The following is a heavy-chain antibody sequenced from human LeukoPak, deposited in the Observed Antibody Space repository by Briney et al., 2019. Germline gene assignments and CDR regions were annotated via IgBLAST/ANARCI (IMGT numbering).Heavy chain of an antibody. D-gene: IGHD3-10*01. Sequence: SETLSLTCTVSGGSIRSYYWSWIRQPPGKGLEWIGYIYYSGSTNYNPSLKSRVTISVDTPKNQFSLKLSSVTAADTAVYYCARYGMVRGFVDYWGQGTLVTVSS. CDR2: IYYSGST. V-gene: IGHV4-59*01. J-gene: IGHJ4*02. CDR3: ARYGMVRGFVDY. CDR1: GGSIRSYY.